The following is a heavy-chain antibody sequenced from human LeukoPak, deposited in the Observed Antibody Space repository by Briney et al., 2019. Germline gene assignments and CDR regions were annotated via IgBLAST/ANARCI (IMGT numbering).Heavy chain of an antibody. CDR1: GFTFSSYG. CDR2: IWYDGSNK. Sequence: GGSLRLSCAASGFTFSSYGMHWVRQAPGKGREGVAVIWYDGSNKYYADSVKGRFTISRDNSKNTLYLQMNSLRAEDTAVYYCAREVNIVTKWGLAPDYWGQGTLVTVSS. V-gene: IGHV3-33*01. J-gene: IGHJ4*02. CDR3: AREVNIVTKWGLAPDY. D-gene: IGHD5-12*01.